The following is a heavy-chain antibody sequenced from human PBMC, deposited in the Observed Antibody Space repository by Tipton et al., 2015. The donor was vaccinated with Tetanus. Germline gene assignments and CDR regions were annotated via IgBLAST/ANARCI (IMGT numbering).Heavy chain of an antibody. D-gene: IGHD6-6*01. Sequence: TLSLTCIVSGGSMSGSGHYGAWVRQSPGKGLEWIGSISYSGRTYYSPSLKSRVTMSVDTSKNQFSLNLTSVTAADTAVYYCARDQGGGRVVRLNWLAPWGQGTLVTVSS. CDR2: ISYSGRT. J-gene: IGHJ5*02. V-gene: IGHV4-39*07. CDR1: GGSMSGSGHY. CDR3: ARDQGGGRVVRLNWLAP.